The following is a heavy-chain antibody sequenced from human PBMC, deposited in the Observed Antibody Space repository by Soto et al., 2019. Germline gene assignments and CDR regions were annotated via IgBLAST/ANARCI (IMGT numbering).Heavy chain of an antibody. CDR2: IIPILGTS. V-gene: IGHV1-69*18. D-gene: IGHD6-19*01. J-gene: IGHJ4*02. CDR3: ARDGPKREIAGADYFDF. Sequence: QVQLVQSEAEVKKPGSAVKVSCKTSGGTFSSYAFSWVRQAPGQGLEWMGRIIPILGTSNYAQKFQGRVTITADESTSTAYMDLSSLRSEDTAVYYCARDGPKREIAGADYFDFWGQGTLVTVSS. CDR1: GGTFSSYA.